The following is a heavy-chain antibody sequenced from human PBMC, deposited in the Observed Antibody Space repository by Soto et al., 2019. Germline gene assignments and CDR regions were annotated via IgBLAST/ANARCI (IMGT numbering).Heavy chain of an antibody. CDR2: IIPMVGMS. V-gene: IGHV1-69*02. D-gene: IGHD3-10*01. CDR3: ATSYGSGSRPFDS. Sequence: QVQLVQSGAEVKKPGSSVKVSCKASGDTFNFYTFSWVRQAPGQGLEWMGRIIPMVGMSNYAQKFQGRVTIIADRSTNTTYMQLISLRSEDTALYYCATSYGSGSRPFDSWGQGTPVTVSS. J-gene: IGHJ4*02. CDR1: GDTFNFYT.